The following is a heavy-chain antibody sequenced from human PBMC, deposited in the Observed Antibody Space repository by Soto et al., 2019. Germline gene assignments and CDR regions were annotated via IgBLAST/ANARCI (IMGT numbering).Heavy chain of an antibody. D-gene: IGHD3-3*01. CDR1: GYTFTSYA. V-gene: IGHV1-3*05. Sequence: QVQLVQSGAEEKKPGASVKVSCKASGYTFTSYAMHWVRQAPGQRLEWMGWINAGNGNTKYSQKFQGRVTITRDTAASTAYMELSSLRSEDTAVYYCARLRITIFGVARYGMDVWCQGTTVTVSS. CDR3: ARLRITIFGVARYGMDV. J-gene: IGHJ6*02. CDR2: INAGNGNT.